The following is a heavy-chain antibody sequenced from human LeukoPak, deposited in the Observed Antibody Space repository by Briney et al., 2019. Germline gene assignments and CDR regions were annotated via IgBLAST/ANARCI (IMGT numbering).Heavy chain of an antibody. D-gene: IGHD6-13*01. CDR2: IKQDGSEK. Sequence: GGSLRLSCAASGFTFSSYWMGWVRQAPGKGLEWVANIKQDGSEKYYVDSVKGRFTISRDNAKNSLYLQMNSLRAEDTAVYYCARGPTGYSASRYFDYWGQGTLVTVSS. CDR3: ARGPTGYSASRYFDY. V-gene: IGHV3-7*01. J-gene: IGHJ4*02. CDR1: GFTFSSYW.